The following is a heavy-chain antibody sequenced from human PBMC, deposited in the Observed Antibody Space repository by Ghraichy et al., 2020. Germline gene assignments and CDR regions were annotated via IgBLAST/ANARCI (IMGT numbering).Heavy chain of an antibody. Sequence: SETLSLTCAVYGGSFSGYYWSWIRQPPGKGLEWIGEINHSGSTNYNPSLKSRVTISVDTSKNQFSLKLSSVTAADTAVYYCARGPIVVVPAAIFRGAYNWFDPWGQGTLVTVSS. J-gene: IGHJ5*02. CDR3: ARGPIVVVPAAIFRGAYNWFDP. CDR1: GGSFSGYY. CDR2: INHSGST. V-gene: IGHV4-34*01. D-gene: IGHD2-2*01.